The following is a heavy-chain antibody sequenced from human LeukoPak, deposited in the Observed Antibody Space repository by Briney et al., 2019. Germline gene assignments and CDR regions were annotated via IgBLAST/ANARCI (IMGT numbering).Heavy chain of an antibody. CDR1: GFTSSAYD. Sequence: PGGSLRLSCAASGFTSSAYDMHWVRHITGRGLEWVSTSGTVGDTFYSDSVKGRFTISRENAKNSVHLQMNSLRVEDSAIYFCVRAAMPYIINGRRFDYRGQGTLVTVSS. CDR2: SGTVGDT. D-gene: IGHD2-2*01. V-gene: IGHV3-13*04. J-gene: IGHJ4*02. CDR3: VRAAMPYIINGRRFDY.